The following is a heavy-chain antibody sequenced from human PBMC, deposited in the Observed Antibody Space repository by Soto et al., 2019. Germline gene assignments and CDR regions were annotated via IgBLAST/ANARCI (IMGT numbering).Heavy chain of an antibody. CDR1: GFTFSSYW. CDR2: INSDGSST. CDR3: ARDPAPGGWYDY. Sequence: GSLRLSCAASGFTFSSYWMHWVRQAPGKGLVWVSRINSDGSSTTYADSVKGRFTISRDSAKNTLYLQMNNLRAEDTAVYYCARDPAPGGWYDYWGQGTLVTVSS. D-gene: IGHD6-19*01. J-gene: IGHJ4*02. V-gene: IGHV3-74*03.